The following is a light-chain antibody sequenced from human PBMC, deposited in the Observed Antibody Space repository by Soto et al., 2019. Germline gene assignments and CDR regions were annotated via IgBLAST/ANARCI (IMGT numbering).Light chain of an antibody. CDR3: QQRSNWPRT. CDR1: QSVSSY. V-gene: IGKV3-11*01. Sequence: EIVLTQSPATLSLSPGERATLSCRASQSVSSYLAWYQQKPGQAPRLLIYDESKRATGIPDRFSGSGSGTDFTLTISSLEPEDFAVYYCQQRSNWPRTFGQGTKLEIK. CDR2: DES. J-gene: IGKJ2*01.